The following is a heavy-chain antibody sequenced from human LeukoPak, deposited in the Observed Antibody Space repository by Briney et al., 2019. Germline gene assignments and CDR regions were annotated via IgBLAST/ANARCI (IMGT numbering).Heavy chain of an antibody. J-gene: IGHJ4*02. Sequence: PGGSLRLSCAASRFTFSRYSMNWVRQAPGKGLEWVSYISSSSSTIYYTNSVKGRFTISRDNAKNSLYPQMNSLRDEDTAVYYCARGDPNSGFDYWGQGTLVTVSS. D-gene: IGHD4-23*01. CDR3: ARGDPNSGFDY. CDR2: ISSSSSTI. CDR1: RFTFSRYS. V-gene: IGHV3-48*02.